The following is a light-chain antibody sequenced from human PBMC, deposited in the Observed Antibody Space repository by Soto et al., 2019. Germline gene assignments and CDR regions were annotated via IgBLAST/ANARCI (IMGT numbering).Light chain of an antibody. V-gene: IGKV1-5*03. CDR3: QQYRSYSS. CDR1: QSISSW. CDR2: TAS. J-gene: IGKJ1*01. Sequence: DIQMTQSPSTLSASVGDRVTITCRASQSISSWLAWYQQKPGKAPKLLIHTASSLESGVPSRFSGSGSETEFTLTISILQPDDFATYYCQQYRSYSSFGQGTKVEIK.